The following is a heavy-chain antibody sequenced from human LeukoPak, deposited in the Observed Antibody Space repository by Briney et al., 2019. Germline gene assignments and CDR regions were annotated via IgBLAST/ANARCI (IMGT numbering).Heavy chain of an antibody. Sequence: GGSLRLSCAASEFSVGSNYMTWVRQAPGKGLEWVSLIYSGGSTYYADSVKGRFTISRDNSKNTLYLQMNSLRAEDTAVYYCARHWAVAGTGYFDYWGQGTLVTVSS. V-gene: IGHV3-66*04. J-gene: IGHJ4*02. CDR1: EFSVGSNY. CDR2: IYSGGST. D-gene: IGHD6-19*01. CDR3: ARHWAVAGTGYFDY.